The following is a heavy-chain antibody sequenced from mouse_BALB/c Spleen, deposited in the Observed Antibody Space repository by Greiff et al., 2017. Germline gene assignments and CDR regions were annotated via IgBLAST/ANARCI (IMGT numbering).Heavy chain of an antibody. CDR2: ISYSGST. D-gene: IGHD2-14*01. CDR3: ARNYRFAWFAY. CDR1: GYSINSDYA. V-gene: IGHV3-2*02. J-gene: IGHJ3*01. Sequence: EVMLVESGPGLVKPSQSLSLTCTVTGYSINSDYAWNWIRQFPGNQLEWMGYISYSGSTSYNPSLKSRISITRDTSKNQFFLQLNSVTTEDTATYYCARNYRFAWFAYWGQGTLVTVSA.